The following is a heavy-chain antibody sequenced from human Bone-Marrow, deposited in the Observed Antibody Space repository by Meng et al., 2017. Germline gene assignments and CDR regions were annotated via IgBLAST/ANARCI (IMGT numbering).Heavy chain of an antibody. Sequence: GRLQESGLGLVRPALRLSLTWSSSGGSINSAGYYWSWIRQHPGKGLEWIGYIYYTENTYYNPSLKSPMTISLDKSKNQFSLKLNSVTVADTAVYYCARGRASCSSGGCSLGWFDPWGQGTLVTVSS. CDR2: IYYTENT. CDR1: GGSINSAGYY. CDR3: ARGRASCSSGGCSLGWFDP. D-gene: IGHD2-15*01. J-gene: IGHJ5*02. V-gene: IGHV4-31*01.